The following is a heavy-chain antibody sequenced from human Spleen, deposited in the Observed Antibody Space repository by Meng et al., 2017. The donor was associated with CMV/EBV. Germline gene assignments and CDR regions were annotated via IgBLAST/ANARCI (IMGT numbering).Heavy chain of an antibody. CDR3: AKTDSREGGFDS. Sequence: VSGASIPHGGYYWSWIRQHPERGLEWIGFIYFSGVTYYNPSLKSRITISVDASKRQFFLTLNSVTAADTAVYYCAKTDSREGGFDSWGQGTLVTVSS. V-gene: IGHV4-31*02. CDR1: GASIPHGGYY. CDR2: IYFSGVT. J-gene: IGHJ4*02. D-gene: IGHD1-1*01.